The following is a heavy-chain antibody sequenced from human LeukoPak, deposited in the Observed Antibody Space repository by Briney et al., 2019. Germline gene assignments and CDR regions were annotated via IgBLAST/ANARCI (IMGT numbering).Heavy chain of an antibody. Sequence: GRSLRLSCAASGFTFSSYGMHWVRQAPGKGLEWVAVISYDGSNKYYADSVKGRFTISRDNSKNTLYLQMNSLRAEDTAVYYCAREPPYDFWSGYYKFLDYWGQGTLVTVSS. CDR2: ISYDGSNK. CDR1: GFTFSSYG. D-gene: IGHD3-3*01. J-gene: IGHJ4*02. CDR3: AREPPYDFWSGYYKFLDY. V-gene: IGHV3-30*03.